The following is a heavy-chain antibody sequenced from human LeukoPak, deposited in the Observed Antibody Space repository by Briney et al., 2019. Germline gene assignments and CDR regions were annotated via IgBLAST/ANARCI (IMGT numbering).Heavy chain of an antibody. CDR1: GGSISSYY. CDR3: ARARIVVVTPANFDY. V-gene: IGHV4-59*12. Sequence: SETLSLTCTVSGGSISSYYWSWIRQPPGKGLEWIGYIYYSGSTNYNPSLKSRVTISVDTSKNQFSLKLSSVTAADTAVYYCARARIVVVTPANFDYWGQGTLVTVSS. CDR2: IYYSGST. D-gene: IGHD3-22*01. J-gene: IGHJ4*02.